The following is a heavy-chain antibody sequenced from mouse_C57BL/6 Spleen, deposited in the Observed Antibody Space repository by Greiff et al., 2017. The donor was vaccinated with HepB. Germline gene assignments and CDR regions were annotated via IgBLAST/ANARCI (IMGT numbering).Heavy chain of an antibody. CDR2: ISSGGSYT. CDR3: ARLYSNNSGDYAMDY. D-gene: IGHD2-5*01. CDR1: GFTFSSYG. J-gene: IGHJ4*01. Sequence: DVMLVESGGDLVKPGGSLKLSCAASGFTFSSYGMSWVRQTPDKRLEWVATISSGGSYTYYPDSVKGRFTISRDNAKNTLYLQMGSLKSEDTAMYYCARLYSNNSGDYAMDYWGQGTSVTVSS. V-gene: IGHV5-6*02.